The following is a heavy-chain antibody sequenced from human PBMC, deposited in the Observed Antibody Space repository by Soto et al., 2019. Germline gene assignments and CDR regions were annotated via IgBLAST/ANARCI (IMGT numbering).Heavy chain of an antibody. Sequence: GGSLRLSCAASGFTFSSYGMHWVRQAPGKELEWVAVIWYDGGNKYYADSVKGRFTISRDNSKNTLYLQMNSLRAEDTAVYYCARPTYSSTWDGVYFDYWGQGTQVTVSS. CDR3: ARPTYSSTWDGVYFDY. J-gene: IGHJ4*02. V-gene: IGHV3-33*01. CDR1: GFTFSSYG. CDR2: IWYDGGNK. D-gene: IGHD6-13*01.